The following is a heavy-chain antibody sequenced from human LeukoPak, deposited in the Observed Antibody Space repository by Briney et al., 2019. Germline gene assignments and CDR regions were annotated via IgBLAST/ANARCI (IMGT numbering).Heavy chain of an antibody. Sequence: GASVKVSCKASGYTFTSYGITWVRQAPGQGLEWMGWISVYNGDTNYAQKFQGRVTMTTDTSTSTAYMELRSLRSDDTAVYYCARVSEDIVLMIFAPSPTDAFNIWGQGTLVTVSS. CDR3: ARVSEDIVLMIFAPSPTDAFNI. CDR1: GYTFTSYG. D-gene: IGHD2-8*01. J-gene: IGHJ3*02. V-gene: IGHV1-18*01. CDR2: ISVYNGDT.